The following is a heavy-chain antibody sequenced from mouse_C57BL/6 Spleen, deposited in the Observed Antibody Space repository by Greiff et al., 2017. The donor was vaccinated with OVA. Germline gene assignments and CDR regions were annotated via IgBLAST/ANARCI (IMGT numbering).Heavy chain of an antibody. CDR1: GFTFSNYW. V-gene: IGHV6-3*01. J-gene: IGHJ2*01. CDR2: IRLKSDNYAT. D-gene: IGHD2-3*01. Sequence: EVKLMESGGGLVQPGGSMKLSCVASGFTFSNYWMNWVRQSPEKGLEWVAQIRLKSDNYATHYAESVKGRFTISRDDSKSSVYLQMNNLRAEDTGIYYCTGRGLLLSDYWGQGTTLTVSS. CDR3: TGRGLLLSDY.